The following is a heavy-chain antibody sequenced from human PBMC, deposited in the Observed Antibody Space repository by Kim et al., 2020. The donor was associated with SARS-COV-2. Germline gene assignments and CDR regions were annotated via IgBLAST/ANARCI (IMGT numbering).Heavy chain of an antibody. CDR3: AKTSGETEDAFDI. CDR2: ISYDGSNK. J-gene: IGHJ3*02. Sequence: GGSLRLSCAASGFTFSSYGMHWVRQAPGKGLEWVAVISYDGSNKYYADSVKGRFTISRDNSKNTLYLQMNSLRAEDTAVYYCAKTSGETEDAFDIWGQGTMVTVSS. CDR1: GFTFSSYG. V-gene: IGHV3-30*18. D-gene: IGHD1-26*01.